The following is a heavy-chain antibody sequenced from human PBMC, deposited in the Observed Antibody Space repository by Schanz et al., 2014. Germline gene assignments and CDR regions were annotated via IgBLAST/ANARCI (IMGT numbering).Heavy chain of an antibody. Sequence: LQLQESGPGLVKPSETLSLTCTVSGASISSDTYYWGWIRQPPGKGLEWVSAISGSGAGTYYADSVKGRFTFSRDNSKNTLYLQMNSLRAEDTAIYYCAKDMARGGYNWVFDSWGQGTLVTVSS. CDR3: AKDMARGGYNWVFDS. CDR1: GASISSDTYY. D-gene: IGHD5-12*01. CDR2: ISGSGAGT. J-gene: IGHJ4*02. V-gene: IGHV3-23*01.